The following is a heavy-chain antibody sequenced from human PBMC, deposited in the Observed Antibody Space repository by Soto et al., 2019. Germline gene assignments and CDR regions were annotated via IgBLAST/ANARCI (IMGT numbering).Heavy chain of an antibody. CDR2: IYYSGST. Sequence: QVQLQESGPGLVKPSETLSLTCTVSGGSISSYYWSWIRQPPGKGLEWIGYIYYSGSTNYNPSLKSRVTISVDTSKNQFALKLSSVTAADTAGYYCASRGGSSSWYGAFDIWGQGTMVTVSS. J-gene: IGHJ3*02. CDR1: GGSISSYY. V-gene: IGHV4-59*08. D-gene: IGHD6-13*01. CDR3: ASRGGSSSWYGAFDI.